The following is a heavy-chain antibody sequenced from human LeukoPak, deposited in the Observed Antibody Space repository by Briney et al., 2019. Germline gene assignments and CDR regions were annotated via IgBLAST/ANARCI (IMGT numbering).Heavy chain of an antibody. V-gene: IGHV3-48*03. Sequence: GGSLRLSCAASGFTFSSYEVNWARQAPGKGLEWVSYISSSGSTIYYADSVKGRFTISRDNAKNSLYLQMNSLRAEDTAVYYCARDLGELSHDYWGQGTLVTVSS. CDR3: ARDLGELSHDY. CDR2: ISSSGSTI. CDR1: GFTFSSYE. J-gene: IGHJ4*02. D-gene: IGHD3-16*02.